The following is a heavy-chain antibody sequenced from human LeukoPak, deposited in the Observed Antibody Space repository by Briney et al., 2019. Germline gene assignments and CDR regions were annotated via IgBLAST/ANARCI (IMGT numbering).Heavy chain of an antibody. D-gene: IGHD2-8*01. V-gene: IGHV3-48*02. CDR1: GFTFSSYT. CDR3: ARVKGVFAPFDS. J-gene: IGHJ4*02. CDR2: IGSGSSAI. Sequence: GGSVRLSCAASGFTFSSYTMNWVRQAPGKGLEWVSSIGSGSSAIYYADSVKGRFTISRDNAKNSLYLQMNSLRDEDTAVYYCARVKGVFAPFDSWGQGTLVTVSS.